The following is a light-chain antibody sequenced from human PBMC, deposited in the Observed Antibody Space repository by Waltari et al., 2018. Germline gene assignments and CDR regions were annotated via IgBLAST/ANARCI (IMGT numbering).Light chain of an antibody. J-gene: IGKJ1*01. CDR1: QTVITY. Sequence: IVLTQSPATLSLSPGESATLSCRASQTVITYLAWFQQKPGQAPRLLIYDASNRAPCIPARFSGSGSGTDFSLTISSLEPEDFAVYYCLQRSLWPWTFGQGTKVAVK. CDR3: LQRSLWPWT. V-gene: IGKV3-11*01. CDR2: DAS.